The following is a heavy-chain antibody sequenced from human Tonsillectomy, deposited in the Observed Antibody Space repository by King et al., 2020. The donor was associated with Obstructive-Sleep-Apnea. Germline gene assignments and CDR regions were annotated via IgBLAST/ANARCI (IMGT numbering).Heavy chain of an antibody. V-gene: IGHV2-26*01. D-gene: IGHD6-13*01. CDR1: GFSLSNARMS. Sequence: VTLKESGPVLVKPTETLTLTCTVSGFSLSNARMSVSWIRQPPGKALQGFAHIFLNDEKSSRTSLKSRLTISKDTAKSQVVLTMTNMDPVDTATYYCARLGGSSSNWFDPWGQGTLVTVSS. CDR3: ARLGGSSSNWFDP. CDR2: IFLNDEK. J-gene: IGHJ5*02.